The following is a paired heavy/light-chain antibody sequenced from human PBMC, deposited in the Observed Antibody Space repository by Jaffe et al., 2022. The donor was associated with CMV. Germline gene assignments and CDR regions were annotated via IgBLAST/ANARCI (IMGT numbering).Heavy chain of an antibody. CDR3: ARGWWGGPSLEYYYAMDV. V-gene: IGHV1-8*01. CDR2: MNPNSGKT. D-gene: IGHD2-8*02. Sequence: QVQLVQSGAEVKKPGASVKVSCKASGYTFTFYHINWVRQATGQGLEWMGWMNPNSGKTDYAQKFQDRVTMTRDTSTSTAYMELSSLRSEDTAVYFCARGWWGGPSLEYYYAMDVWGQGTTVTVSS. J-gene: IGHJ6*02. CDR1: GYTFTFYH.
Light chain of an antibody. V-gene: IGLV2-8*01. CDR1: SSDVGGYNY. J-gene: IGLJ2*01. Sequence: QSVLTQPPSASGSPGQSVTISCSGTSSDVGGYNYVSWYQYHPGKAPKLVIYEVTKRPSGVPDRFSGSKSGNTASLTVSGLQADDEADYYCSSYGGSDNLLFGGGTKLTVL. CDR2: EVT. CDR3: SSYGGSDNLL.